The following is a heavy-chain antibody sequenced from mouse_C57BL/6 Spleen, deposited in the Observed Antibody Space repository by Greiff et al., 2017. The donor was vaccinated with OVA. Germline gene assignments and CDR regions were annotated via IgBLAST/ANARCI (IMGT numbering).Heavy chain of an antibody. CDR1: GYTFTSYW. J-gene: IGHJ4*01. CDR3: ARSYNYGSLYAMGY. Sequence: QVQLQQPGAELVMPGASVKLSCKASGYTFTSYWMHWVKQRPGQGLEWIGEIDPSDSYTNYNQKFKGKSTLTVDKSSSTAYMQLSSLTSEDSAVYYCARSYNYGSLYAMGYWGHGPSVTVSS. D-gene: IGHD1-1*01. V-gene: IGHV1-69*01. CDR2: IDPSDSYT.